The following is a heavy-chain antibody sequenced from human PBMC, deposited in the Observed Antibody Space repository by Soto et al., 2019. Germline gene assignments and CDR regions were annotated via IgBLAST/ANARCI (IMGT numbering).Heavy chain of an antibody. V-gene: IGHV4-39*01. CDR3: ARHLRPGIAVAGTVGAGYFDY. CDR1: GGSISSSSYY. J-gene: IGHJ4*02. CDR2: IYYSGST. D-gene: IGHD6-19*01. Sequence: SETLSLTCTVSGGSISSSSYYWGWIRQPPGKGLEWIGSIYYSGSTYYNPSLKSRVTISVDTSKNQFSLKLSSVTAADTAVYYCARHLRPGIAVAGTVGAGYFDYWGQGTLVTVSS.